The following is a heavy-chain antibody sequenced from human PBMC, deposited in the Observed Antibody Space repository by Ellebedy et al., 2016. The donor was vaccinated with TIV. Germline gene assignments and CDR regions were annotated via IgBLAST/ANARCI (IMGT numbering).Heavy chain of an antibody. Sequence: ASVKVSXKASGYTFTSYYMHWVRQAPGQGLEWMGIINPSGGSTSYAQKFQGRVTMTRDTSTSTVYMELSSLRSEDTAVYYCARERGGYSYALFVGMDVWGQGTTVTVSS. J-gene: IGHJ6*02. CDR3: ARERGGYSYALFVGMDV. CDR1: GYTFTSYY. V-gene: IGHV1-46*01. CDR2: INPSGGST. D-gene: IGHD5-18*01.